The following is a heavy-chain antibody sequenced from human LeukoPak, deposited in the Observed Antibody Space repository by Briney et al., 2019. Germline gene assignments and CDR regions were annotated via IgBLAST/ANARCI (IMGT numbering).Heavy chain of an antibody. J-gene: IGHJ4*02. Sequence: QTGGSLRLSCAASGFTFSSYNMNWVRQAPGKGLEWVSYISSSSSTIYYADSVKGRFTISRDNAKNSLYLQMNSLRAEDTAVYYCARVLVVPAATRNPGNFDYWGQGTLVTVSS. CDR2: ISSSSSTI. V-gene: IGHV3-48*01. CDR3: ARVLVVPAATRNPGNFDY. D-gene: IGHD2-2*01. CDR1: GFTFSSYN.